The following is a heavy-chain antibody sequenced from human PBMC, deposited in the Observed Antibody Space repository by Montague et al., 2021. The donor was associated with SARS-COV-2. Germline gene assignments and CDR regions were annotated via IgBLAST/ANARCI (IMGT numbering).Heavy chain of an antibody. CDR2: ISSGSGSRI. J-gene: IGHJ6*02. Sequence: SLRLSCAASGFSFSSYEMNWARQAPGKGLEWISYISSGSGSRIHDADXXGGRFTISRANAKNSLYLQMNGLRAEDTAIYYCARDVDPNSWDGMDVWGQGTTVTVSS. V-gene: IGHV3-48*03. CDR1: GFSFSSYE. D-gene: IGHD2-15*01. CDR3: ARDVDPNSWDGMDV.